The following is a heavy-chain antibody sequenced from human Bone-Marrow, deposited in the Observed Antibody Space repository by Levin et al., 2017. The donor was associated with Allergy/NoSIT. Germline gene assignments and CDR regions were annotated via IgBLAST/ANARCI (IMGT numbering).Heavy chain of an antibody. V-gene: IGHV3-74*01. Sequence: GGSLRLSCSASGFTFSSYWMHWVRQAPGKGLVWVSRINRDGSSTSYADSVKGRFTISRDNAKNTPYLQMNSLRAEDTSVYYCARDRVTTNWYFDLWSRGTLVTVSS. CDR2: INRDGSST. CDR1: GFTFSSYW. J-gene: IGHJ2*01. CDR3: ARDRVTTNWYFDL. D-gene: IGHD4-17*01.